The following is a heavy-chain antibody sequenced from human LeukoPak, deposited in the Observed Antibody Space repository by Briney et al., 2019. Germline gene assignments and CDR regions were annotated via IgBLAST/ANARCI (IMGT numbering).Heavy chain of an antibody. V-gene: IGHV3-30*04. CDR3: ARDNPLYGGNLYYYYGMDV. D-gene: IGHD4-23*01. J-gene: IGHJ6*02. CDR2: ISYDGSNK. Sequence: GSLRLSCAASGFTFSSYAMHWVRQAPGKGLEWVAVISYDGSNKYYADSVKGRFTISRDNSKNTLYLQMNSLRAEDTAVYYCARDNPLYGGNLYYYYGMDVWGQGTTVTVSS. CDR1: GFTFSSYA.